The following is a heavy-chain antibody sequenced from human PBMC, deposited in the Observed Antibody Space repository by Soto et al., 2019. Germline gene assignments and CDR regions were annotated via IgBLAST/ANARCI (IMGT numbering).Heavy chain of an antibody. J-gene: IGHJ4*01. CDR2: ISSGSNHI. Sequence: PGGSLRLSCAVSGFTFSTYSMNWVRQAPGKGLEWVSSISSGSNHIYYADSLKGRFTISRDNAKNSLFLQLHSLRAEDTAVYYCTRIGIYCSGSSCAYLFDYWGHGTLVTVSS. D-gene: IGHD2-15*01. CDR3: TRIGIYCSGSSCAYLFDY. CDR1: GFTFSTYS. V-gene: IGHV3-21*01.